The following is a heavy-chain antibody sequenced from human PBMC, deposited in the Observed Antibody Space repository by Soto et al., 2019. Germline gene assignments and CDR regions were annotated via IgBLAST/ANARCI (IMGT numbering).Heavy chain of an antibody. D-gene: IGHD3-10*01. Sequence: QLQLQESGSGLVKPSQTLSLTCAVSGGSISSGGYSWIWIRQPPGKGLEWIGYIYHSGSTYYNPSLKSRVTISVDRSKNQFSLKLSSVTAADTAVYYCARGHGSGSYYPLGYWGQGTLVTVSS. J-gene: IGHJ4*02. CDR3: ARGHGSGSYYPLGY. CDR1: GGSISSGGYS. CDR2: IYHSGST. V-gene: IGHV4-30-2*01.